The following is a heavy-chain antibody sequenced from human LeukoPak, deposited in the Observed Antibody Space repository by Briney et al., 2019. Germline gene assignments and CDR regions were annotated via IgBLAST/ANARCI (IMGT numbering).Heavy chain of an antibody. D-gene: IGHD1-26*01. J-gene: IGHJ1*01. CDR2: ISGSGGST. Sequence: GGSLRLSCAASGFTSSSYAMSWVRQAPGKGLEWVSAISGSGGSTYYAASVKGRFTISRDTSKNTLYLQMNSLRAEDTAIYYCAKDPVGASRAEYFQHWGQGTLVTVSS. V-gene: IGHV3-23*01. CDR1: GFTSSSYA. CDR3: AKDPVGASRAEYFQH.